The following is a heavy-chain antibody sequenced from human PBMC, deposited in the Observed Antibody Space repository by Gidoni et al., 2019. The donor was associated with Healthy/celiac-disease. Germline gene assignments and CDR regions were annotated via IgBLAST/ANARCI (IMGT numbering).Heavy chain of an antibody. CDR2: ISSSSSYT. Sequence: QVQLVESGGGLVKPGGSLRLSCAASGFTFSDYYMSWIRQAPGKGLEWVSYISSSSSYTNYADSVKGRFTISRDNAKNSLYLQMNSLRAEDTAVYYCARASMIVADDYWGQGTLVTVSS. D-gene: IGHD3-22*01. V-gene: IGHV3-11*06. J-gene: IGHJ4*02. CDR3: ARASMIVADDY. CDR1: GFTFSDYY.